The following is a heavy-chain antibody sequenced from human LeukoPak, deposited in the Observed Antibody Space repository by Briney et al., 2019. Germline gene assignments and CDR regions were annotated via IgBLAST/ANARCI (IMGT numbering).Heavy chain of an antibody. V-gene: IGHV3-21*01. D-gene: IGHD6-19*01. CDR3: ARDSSGWPPADY. Sequence: GGSLRLSCAASGFTFSSYSMNWVRQAPGKGLEWVSSISSSSSCIYYADSVKGRFTISRDNAKNSLYLQINSLRAEDTAVYYCARDSSGWPPADYWGQGTLVSVSS. J-gene: IGHJ4*02. CDR1: GFTFSSYS. CDR2: ISSSSSCI.